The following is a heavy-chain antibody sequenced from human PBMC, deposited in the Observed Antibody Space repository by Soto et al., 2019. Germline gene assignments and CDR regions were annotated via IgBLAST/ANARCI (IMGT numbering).Heavy chain of an antibody. V-gene: IGHV1-2*02. CDR1: GYSFTGHY. CDR3: ARDPSSSLGRVYGMDV. J-gene: IGHJ6*02. CDR2: VNLNTGGT. Sequence: QVQHVQSGAEVKKPGDSVKVSCKASGYSFTGHYMHWVRRAPGQGLEWMGWVNLNTGGTDYAQEFQGRVTMTTATSIRTVYLEVTRLKFDDTAIYYCARDPSSSLGRVYGMDVWGQGTAVTVSS.